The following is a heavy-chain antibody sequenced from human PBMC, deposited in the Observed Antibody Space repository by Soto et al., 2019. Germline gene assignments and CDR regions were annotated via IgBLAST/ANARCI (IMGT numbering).Heavy chain of an antibody. J-gene: IGHJ4*02. CDR3: ARLAPCSGGIFYSRPLDY. Sequence: QVQLQQSGAEVKKPGASLKVSCKASGYTFATYGISWVRQAPGQGLDRMGWITPYNGDTNYAQRLQVSVTMTKDISTNTAYMEVRSLRSDDTAVYYCARLAPCSGGIFYSRPLDYWGQGTLVTVSS. CDR2: ITPYNGDT. V-gene: IGHV1-18*01. D-gene: IGHD2-15*01. CDR1: GYTFATYG.